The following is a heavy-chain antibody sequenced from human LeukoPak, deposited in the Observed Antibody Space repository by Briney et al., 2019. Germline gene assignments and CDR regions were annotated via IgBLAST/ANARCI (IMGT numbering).Heavy chain of an antibody. V-gene: IGHV1-18*04. J-gene: IGHJ4*02. D-gene: IGHD1-26*01. CDR2: ISAYNGNT. Sequence: ASVKVSCKASGYTFTSYGISWVRQAPGQGLEWMGWISAYNGNTNYAQKLQGRVTMTTDTSTSTAYMELRSLRSDDTAVYYCARDEIIVGATKGSGYWGQGTLVTVSS. CDR1: GYTFTSYG. CDR3: ARDEIIVGATKGSGY.